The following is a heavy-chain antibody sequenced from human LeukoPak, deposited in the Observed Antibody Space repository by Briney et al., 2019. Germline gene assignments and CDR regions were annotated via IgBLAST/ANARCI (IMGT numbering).Heavy chain of an antibody. Sequence: KSSETLSLTCTVSGGSISSYYWSWIRQPPGKGLEWIGYIYHSGSTYYNPSLKSRVTISVDRSKNQFSLKLSSVTAADTAVYYCARGGGPYSYGPFDYWGQGTLVTVSS. J-gene: IGHJ4*02. CDR2: IYHSGST. CDR3: ARGGGPYSYGPFDY. D-gene: IGHD5-18*01. CDR1: GGSISSYY. V-gene: IGHV4-59*12.